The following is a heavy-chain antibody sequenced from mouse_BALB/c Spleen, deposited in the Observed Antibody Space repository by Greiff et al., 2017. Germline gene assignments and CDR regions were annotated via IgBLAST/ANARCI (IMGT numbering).Heavy chain of an antibody. CDR2: ISSGSSTI. J-gene: IGHJ4*01. CDR1: GFTFSSFG. V-gene: IGHV5-17*02. CDR3: ARYGWGTYAMDY. Sequence: EVKVVESGGGLVQPGGSRKLSCAASGFTFSSFGMHWVRQAPEKGLEWVAYISSGSSTIYYADTVKGRFTISRDNPKNTLFLQMTSLRSEDTAMYYCARYGWGTYAMDYWGQGTSVTVSS. D-gene: IGHD1-2*01.